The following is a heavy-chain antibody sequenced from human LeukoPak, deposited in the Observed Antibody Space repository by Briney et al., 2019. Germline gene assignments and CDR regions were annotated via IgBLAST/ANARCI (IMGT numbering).Heavy chain of an antibody. J-gene: IGHJ5*02. CDR1: GGSISSYY. CDR2: IYTSGST. CDR3: ARGRVAAAGMNWFDP. D-gene: IGHD6-13*01. Sequence: SETLSLTCTVSGGSISSYYWSWIRQPAGKGLEWIGRIYTSGSTNYNPSLKSRVTISVDTSKNQFSLKLSSVTAADTAVYYCARGRVAAAGMNWFDPWGQGTLVTVSS. V-gene: IGHV4-4*07.